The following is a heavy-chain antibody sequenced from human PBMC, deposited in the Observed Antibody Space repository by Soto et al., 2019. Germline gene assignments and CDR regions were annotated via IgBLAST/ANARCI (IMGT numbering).Heavy chain of an antibody. CDR1: GGSVSSGGYY. CDR3: ARAGGAGSGHDWFDP. D-gene: IGHD2-15*01. V-gene: IGHV4-31*03. Sequence: TLSLTCHVSGGSVSSGGYYWSWSRQNPGKGLEWIGYIHYSGSTYYNPSPKGRVTMSIDTSKNLFALNLSPVTAADTAVYYCARAGGAGSGHDWFDPCGQGTLVTVSS. J-gene: IGHJ5*02. CDR2: IHYSGST.